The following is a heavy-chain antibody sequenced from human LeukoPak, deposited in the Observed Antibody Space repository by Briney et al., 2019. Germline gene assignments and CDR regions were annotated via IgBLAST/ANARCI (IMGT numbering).Heavy chain of an antibody. CDR3: ARVGYSSATHYFDY. D-gene: IGHD6-19*01. Sequence: GGSLRPSCAASGFTFSDYPMHWVRQAPGKGLEWVSVISYAGSTKYYADSVKGRFTISRDNSKNTLYLQMNSLRTEDTAMYYCARVGYSSATHYFDYWGQGTLVTVSS. CDR2: ISYAGSTK. J-gene: IGHJ4*02. CDR1: GFTFSDYP. V-gene: IGHV3-30*04.